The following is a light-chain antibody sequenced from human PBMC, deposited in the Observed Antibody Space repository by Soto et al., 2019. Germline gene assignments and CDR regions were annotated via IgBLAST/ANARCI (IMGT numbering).Light chain of an antibody. V-gene: IGKV1-8*01. J-gene: IGKJ3*01. CDR2: AAS. Sequence: AIRMTQSPSSLSASTGDRVTITCRASQGISSYLAWYQQKPVKAPKLLIYAASTLQSGVPSRFSGSGSGTDFTLTIRCLQSEDFATYYCHQYYSYPLVTFGPGTKVDIK. CDR1: QGISSY. CDR3: HQYYSYPLVT.